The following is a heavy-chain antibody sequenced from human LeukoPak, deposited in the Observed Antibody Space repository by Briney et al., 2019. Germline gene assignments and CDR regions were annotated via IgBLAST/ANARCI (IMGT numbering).Heavy chain of an antibody. V-gene: IGHV3-23*01. D-gene: IGHD7-27*01. CDR3: AKDGGLWVSAHWGDS. CDR1: GFTFSSYT. J-gene: IGHJ4*02. Sequence: GGSLRLSCAASGFTFSSYTMSWVRQAPGKGLEWVSTITTSDGNTYYADSVQGRFTVSRDNSKNTLFLQMNSLRAEDTAVYYCAKDGGLWVSAHWGDSWGRGTLVTVSS. CDR2: ITTSDGNT.